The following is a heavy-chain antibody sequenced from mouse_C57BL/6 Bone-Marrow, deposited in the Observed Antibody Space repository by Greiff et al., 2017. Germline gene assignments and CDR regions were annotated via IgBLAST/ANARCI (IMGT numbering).Heavy chain of an antibody. D-gene: IGHD5-5*01. J-gene: IGHJ4*01. CDR1: GFTFSSYS. Sequence: EVLLLQSGGGLVKPGGSLKLSCAASGFTFSSYSMAWVRQTPEKSLEWVATISDGGGDTYYPDNVKGRFTISRDNAKNNLYLQMSQLKSEDSAVYYCARDYPDYGGQGAAATVSS. CDR3: ARDYPDY. V-gene: IGHV5-4*01. CDR2: ISDGGGDT.